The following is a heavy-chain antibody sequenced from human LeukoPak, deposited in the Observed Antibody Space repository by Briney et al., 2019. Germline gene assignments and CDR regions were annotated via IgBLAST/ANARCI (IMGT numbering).Heavy chain of an antibody. Sequence: SETLSLTCTVSGGSISSSSYYWGWIRQPPGKGLEWIGSIYYSGSTYYNPSLKSRVTISADTSKNQFSLKLSSVTAADTAVYYCARLREYFGVALFDYWGQGTLVTVSS. CDR2: IYYSGST. D-gene: IGHD3-3*01. CDR1: GGSISSSSYY. J-gene: IGHJ4*02. V-gene: IGHV4-39*01. CDR3: ARLREYFGVALFDY.